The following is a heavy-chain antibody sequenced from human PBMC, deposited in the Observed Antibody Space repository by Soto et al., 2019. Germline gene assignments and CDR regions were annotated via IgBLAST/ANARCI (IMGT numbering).Heavy chain of an antibody. CDR2: ISGSGGST. V-gene: IGHV3-23*01. J-gene: IGHJ4*02. CDR3: AKEERGYSYGLSDY. D-gene: IGHD5-18*01. Sequence: GGSLRLSCASSGFTFSSYAMSWVRQAPGKGLEWVSAISGSGGSTYYADSVKGRFTISRDNSKNTLYLQMNSLRAEDTAVYYCAKEERGYSYGLSDYWGQGTLVTVSS. CDR1: GFTFSSYA.